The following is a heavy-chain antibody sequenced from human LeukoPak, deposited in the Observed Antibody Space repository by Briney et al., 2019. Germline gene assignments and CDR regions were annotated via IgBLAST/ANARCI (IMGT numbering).Heavy chain of an antibody. CDR3: TRSDTYYYDSSGRTHDY. CDR1: GGTFSSYA. Sequence: ASVKVSCKASGGTFSSYAISWVRQAPGQGLEWMGGIIPIFGSTNYAQKFQGRVTITADESTSTAYMEPSSLRSEDTAVYYCTRSDTYYYDSSGRTHDYWGQGTLVTVSS. CDR2: IIPIFGST. D-gene: IGHD3-22*01. V-gene: IGHV1-69*13. J-gene: IGHJ4*02.